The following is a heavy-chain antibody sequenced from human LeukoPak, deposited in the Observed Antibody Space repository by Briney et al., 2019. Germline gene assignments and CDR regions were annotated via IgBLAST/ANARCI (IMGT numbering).Heavy chain of an antibody. V-gene: IGHV3-64D*06. D-gene: IGHD5-18*01. Sequence: PGGSLRLSWSASGFTFSSYAMQWVRQAPGKGLEYVSAISSNGGSTYYADSLKGRFTILRDNSKNTLYLQMSSLRAEDTAVYFCVKEGYSYGSYFDYWGQGTLVTVSS. J-gene: IGHJ4*02. CDR3: VKEGYSYGSYFDY. CDR2: ISSNGGST. CDR1: GFTFSSYA.